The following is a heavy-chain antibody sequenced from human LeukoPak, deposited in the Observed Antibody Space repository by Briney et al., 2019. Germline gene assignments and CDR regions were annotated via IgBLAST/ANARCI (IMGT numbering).Heavy chain of an antibody. Sequence: PGGSLRLSCAASGFTFSTYGMHWVRQAPGKGLEWETFIRYDGSDKYYADSVKGRFTISRDNSKSTLYLQMNSLRAEDTAVYYCAKCLRSLDYYYYMDVWGKGTTVTGSS. D-gene: IGHD3-16*01. CDR3: AKCLRSLDYYYYMDV. CDR2: IRYDGSDK. CDR1: GFTFSTYG. V-gene: IGHV3-30*02. J-gene: IGHJ6*03.